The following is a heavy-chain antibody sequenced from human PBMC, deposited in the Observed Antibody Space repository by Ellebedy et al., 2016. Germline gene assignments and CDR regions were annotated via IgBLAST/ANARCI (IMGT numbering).Heavy chain of an antibody. Sequence: GGSLRLSCKGSGYSFTSYWIGWVRQMPGKGLEWMGIIYPGDSDTRYSPSFQGQVTISADKSISTAYLQWSSLKASDTAMYYCATPYSSSWSGYFDYWGQGTLVTVSS. D-gene: IGHD6-13*01. CDR1: GYSFTSYW. CDR3: ATPYSSSWSGYFDY. V-gene: IGHV5-51*01. J-gene: IGHJ4*02. CDR2: IYPGDSDT.